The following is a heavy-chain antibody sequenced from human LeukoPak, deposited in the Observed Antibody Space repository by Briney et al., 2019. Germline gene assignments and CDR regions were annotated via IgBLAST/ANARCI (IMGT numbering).Heavy chain of an antibody. V-gene: IGHV3-11*01. CDR1: GFTFSDYY. J-gene: IGHJ6*02. CDR2: ISSSGSTI. D-gene: IGHD6-13*01. CDR3: ARDDSSSWSYYYYGMDV. Sequence: PGGSLRLSCAASGFTFSDYYMSWIRPAPGKGLEWVSYISSSGSTIYYADSVKGRFTISRDNAKNSLYLQMNSLRAEDTAVYYCARDDSSSWSYYYYGMDVWGQGTTVTVSS.